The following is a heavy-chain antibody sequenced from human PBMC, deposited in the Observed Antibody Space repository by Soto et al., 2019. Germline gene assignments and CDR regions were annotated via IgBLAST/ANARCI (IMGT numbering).Heavy chain of an antibody. CDR1: GITFSNYW. CDR2: IHSDGITT. J-gene: IGHJ4*02. CDR3: TLHKFDSSGYVSDY. Sequence: GGSLRLSCSASGITFSNYWMEWVRQAPGKGLVWVSRIHSDGITTYYGDSVKGRFTISRDNAKSTVYLQMNSLGAEDTATYHCTLHKFDSSGYVSDYWGQGTLVTVSS. V-gene: IGHV3-74*01. D-gene: IGHD3-22*01.